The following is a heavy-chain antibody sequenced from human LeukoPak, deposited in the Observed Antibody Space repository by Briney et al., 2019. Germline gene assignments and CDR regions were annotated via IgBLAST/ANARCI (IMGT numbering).Heavy chain of an antibody. V-gene: IGHV4-39*07. D-gene: IGHD2-2*01. CDR1: GGSISSSSFY. J-gene: IGHJ3*02. CDR3: ARSGPAAGRPDAFDI. CDR2: IYYSGIT. Sequence: PSETLSLTCTLSGGSISSSSFYWGWIRQPPGKGLECIGTIYYSGITYYNSSLKSRVTISVDTSKNQFSLKLSSVTAGDTAVYFCARSGPAAGRPDAFDIWGQGTMVTVSS.